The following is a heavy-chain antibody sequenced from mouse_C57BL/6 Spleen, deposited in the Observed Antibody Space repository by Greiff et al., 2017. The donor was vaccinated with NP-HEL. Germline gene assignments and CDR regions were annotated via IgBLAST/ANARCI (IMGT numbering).Heavy chain of an antibody. CDR3: ARNHPRDYYAMDY. Sequence: DVQLQESGGGLVKPGGSLKLSCAASGFTFSSYTMSWVRQTPEKRLEWVATISGGGGNTYYPDSVKGRFTISRDNAKNTLYLQMSSLRSEDTALYYCARNHPRDYYAMDYWGQGTSVTVSS. CDR1: GFTFSSYT. V-gene: IGHV5-9*01. J-gene: IGHJ4*01. CDR2: ISGGGGNT.